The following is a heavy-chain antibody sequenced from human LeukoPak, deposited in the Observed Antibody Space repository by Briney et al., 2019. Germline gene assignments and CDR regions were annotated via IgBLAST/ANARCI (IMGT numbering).Heavy chain of an antibody. J-gene: IGHJ4*02. V-gene: IGHV3-33*06. CDR3: ANNFDY. CDR2: IWYDGSNK. CDR1: GFTFSNYG. Sequence: GGSLRLSSATSGFTFSNYGMHWVRQAPGKGLEWVAVIWYDGSNKYYADSVKGRFTISRDNSKNTLYLQMNSLRAEDTAVYYCANNFDYWGQGTLVTVSS.